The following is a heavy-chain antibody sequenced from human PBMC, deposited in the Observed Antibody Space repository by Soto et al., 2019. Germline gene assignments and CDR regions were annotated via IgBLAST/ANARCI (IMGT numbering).Heavy chain of an antibody. CDR1: GGSFSGYY. CDR2: INHSGST. CDR3: ARGPGIVATTWSY. V-gene: IGHV4-34*01. D-gene: IGHD5-12*01. Sequence: SETLSLTCAVYGGSFSGYYWSWIRQPPGKGLEWIGEINHSGSTNYNPSLKSRVTISVDTSKNQFSLKLSSVTAADTAVYYCARGPGIVATTWSYWGQGTLVTVSS. J-gene: IGHJ4*02.